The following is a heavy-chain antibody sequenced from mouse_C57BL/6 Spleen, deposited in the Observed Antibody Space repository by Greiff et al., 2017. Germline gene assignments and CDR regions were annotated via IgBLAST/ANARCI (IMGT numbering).Heavy chain of an antibody. Sequence: QVQLQQPGAELVKPGASVKLSCKASGYTFTSYWMQWVKQRPGQGLEWIGEIDPSDSYTNYNQKFKGKATLTVDTSSSTAYMQLSSLTSEDSAVYYCARALRRGTFDYWGQGTTLTVSS. CDR3: ARALRRGTFDY. CDR2: IDPSDSYT. D-gene: IGHD1-2*01. CDR1: GYTFTSYW. J-gene: IGHJ2*01. V-gene: IGHV1-50*01.